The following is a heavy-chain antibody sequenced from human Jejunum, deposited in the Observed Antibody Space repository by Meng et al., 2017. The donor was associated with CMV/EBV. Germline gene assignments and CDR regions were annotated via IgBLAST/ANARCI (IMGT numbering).Heavy chain of an antibody. V-gene: IGHV1-3*01. CDR2: INAGNGNA. CDR3: ARDGYFDLDY. D-gene: IGHD3-9*01. CDR1: GYAFSTSS. J-gene: IGHJ4*02. Sequence: VYCKGSGYAFSTSSMHWVRQAPGQRLEWMGWINAGNGNAKYSQNFQGRVTITRDTSASTDFMELSSLRSEDTAVYYCARDGYFDLDYWGQGTLVTVSS.